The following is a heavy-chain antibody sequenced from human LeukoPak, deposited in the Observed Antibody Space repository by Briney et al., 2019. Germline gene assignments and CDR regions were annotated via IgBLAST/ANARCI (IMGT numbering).Heavy chain of an antibody. CDR3: ARDHPYCSGATCYPGSFDY. CDR1: GGSISSYY. CDR2: IYYSGST. Sequence: PSETLSLTCTVSGGSISSYYWSWIRQPPGKGLEWIGYIYYSGSTNYNPSLESRVTISVDTSKNQFSLKLSSVTAADTAVYYCARDHPYCSGATCYPGSFDYWGQGTLVTVSS. J-gene: IGHJ4*02. V-gene: IGHV4-59*01. D-gene: IGHD2-15*01.